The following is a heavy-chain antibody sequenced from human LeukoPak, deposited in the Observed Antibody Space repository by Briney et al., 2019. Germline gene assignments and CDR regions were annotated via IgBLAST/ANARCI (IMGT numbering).Heavy chain of an antibody. CDR2: MNPNSGDT. CDR3: AREVVGATGDY. D-gene: IGHD1-26*01. V-gene: IGHV1-8*03. J-gene: IGHJ4*02. CDR1: GYTFTSYD. Sequence: ASVKVSCKASGYTFTSYDINWVRQATGQGLEWMGWMNPNSGDTGYAQKFQGRVSISRNTSISTAYMELSSLRSEDTAVYYCAREVVGATGDYWGQGTLVTVSS.